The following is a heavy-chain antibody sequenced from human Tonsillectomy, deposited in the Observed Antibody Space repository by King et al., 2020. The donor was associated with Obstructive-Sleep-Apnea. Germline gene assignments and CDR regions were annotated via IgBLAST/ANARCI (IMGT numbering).Heavy chain of an antibody. CDR1: GGSISSSSYY. CDR2: IYYSGGT. V-gene: IGHV4-39*07. J-gene: IGHJ6*02. D-gene: IGHD2-15*01. Sequence: QLQESGPGLVKPSETLSLTCTVSGGSISSSSYYWGWIRQPPGKGLEWIGSIYYSGGTYYNQSLKSRDTISVDTSKNQFSLKLSSVTAADTAVYYCAGDHCSGSSCYHYYYYYGMDVWGQGTTVTVSS. CDR3: AGDHCSGSSCYHYYYYYGMDV.